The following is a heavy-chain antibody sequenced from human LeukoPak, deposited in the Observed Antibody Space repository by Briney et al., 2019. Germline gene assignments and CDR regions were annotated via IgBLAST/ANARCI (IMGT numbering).Heavy chain of an antibody. J-gene: IGHJ4*02. D-gene: IGHD3-22*01. CDR2: ISGSGGST. V-gene: IGHV3-23*01. CDR3: APRPSMIVELNSDY. CDR1: GFTFSSYA. Sequence: GGSLRLSCAASGFTFSSYAMSWVRQAPGKGLEWVSAISGSGGSTYYADSVKGRFTISRDNSKNTLYLQMNSLRAEDTAVYYCAPRPSMIVELNSDYWGQGTLVTVSS.